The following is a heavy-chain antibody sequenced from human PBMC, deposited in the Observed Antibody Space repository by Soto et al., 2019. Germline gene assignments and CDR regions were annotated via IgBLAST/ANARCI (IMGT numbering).Heavy chain of an antibody. J-gene: IGHJ3*02. Sequence: SVKVSGKASGGTFSSYAISWVRQAPGQGLEWMGGIIPIFGTANYAQKFQGRVTITADESTSTAYMELSSLRSEDTAVYYCARWGNSGSGAFDIWGQGTMVTVSS. V-gene: IGHV1-69*13. CDR3: ARWGNSGSGAFDI. CDR2: IIPIFGTA. D-gene: IGHD2-15*01. CDR1: GGTFSSYA.